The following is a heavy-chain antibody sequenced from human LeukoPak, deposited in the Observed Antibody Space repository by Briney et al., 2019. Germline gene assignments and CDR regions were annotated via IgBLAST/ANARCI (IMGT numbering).Heavy chain of an antibody. CDR1: GFTFSSYS. J-gene: IGHJ4*02. CDR3: ARAFPLIDY. Sequence: GGSLRLSCAASGFTFSSYSMNWVRQAPGKGLEWISSFTTNGYIYYADSVKGRFTISGDNAKNSLYLQMNSLRAEDTAVYYCARAFPLIDYWGQGTLVIVSS. V-gene: IGHV3-21*01. CDR2: FTTNGYI. D-gene: IGHD2/OR15-2a*01.